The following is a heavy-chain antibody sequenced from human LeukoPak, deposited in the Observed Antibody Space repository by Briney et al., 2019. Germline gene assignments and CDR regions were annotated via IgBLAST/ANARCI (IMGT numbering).Heavy chain of an antibody. D-gene: IGHD2-2*01. CDR1: GYTFAKYA. V-gene: IGHV1-3*01. CDR3: ARSISVVPVVSHYNHGVDF. CDR2: INAGNGDT. J-gene: IGHJ6*02. Sequence: GASVKVSCKASGYTFAKYAIHWVRPAPGQRLEWMGWINAGNGDTRYSQKFQGGVTLTRDTSASTAYMELSSLRSEDTAVYYCARSISVVPVVSHYNHGVDFWGQGTTVTVSS.